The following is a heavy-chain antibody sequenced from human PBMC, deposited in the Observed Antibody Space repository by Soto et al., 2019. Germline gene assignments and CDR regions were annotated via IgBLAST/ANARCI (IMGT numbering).Heavy chain of an antibody. V-gene: IGHV3-33*01. Sequence: GGSLRLSCAASGFTFSSYGMHWVRQAPGKGLEWVAVIWYDGSNKYYADSVKGRFTISRDNSKNTLYLQMNSLRAEDTAVYYCARGAGYSYRYFDYWGQGTLVTVSS. D-gene: IGHD5-18*01. CDR3: ARGAGYSYRYFDY. J-gene: IGHJ4*02. CDR1: GFTFSSYG. CDR2: IWYDGSNK.